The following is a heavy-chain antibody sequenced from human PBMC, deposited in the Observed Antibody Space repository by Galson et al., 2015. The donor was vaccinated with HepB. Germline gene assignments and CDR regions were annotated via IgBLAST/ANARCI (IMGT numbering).Heavy chain of an antibody. CDR1: GYTFTGYY. V-gene: IGHV1-2*02. J-gene: IGHJ5*02. CDR3: ARAAIAARPFSPFDP. D-gene: IGHD6-6*01. CDR2: INPNSGGT. Sequence: SVKVSCKASGYTFTGYYMHWVRQAPGQGLEWMGWINPNSGGTNYAQKLQGRVTMTRDTSISTAYTELSRLRSDDTAVYYCARAAIAARPFSPFDPWGQGTLVTVSS.